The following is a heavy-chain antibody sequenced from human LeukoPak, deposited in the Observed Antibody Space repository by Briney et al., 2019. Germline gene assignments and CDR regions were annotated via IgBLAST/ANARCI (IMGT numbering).Heavy chain of an antibody. Sequence: PGGSLRLSCAASGFTFDDYTMHWVRQAPGKGLEWVSLISWDGDSTYYADSVKGRFTISRDNSKNSLYLQMNSLRTEDTALYYCAKETEIGYYFDYWGQGTLVTVSS. V-gene: IGHV3-43*01. CDR1: GFTFDDYT. CDR3: AKETEIGYYFDY. CDR2: ISWDGDST. D-gene: IGHD1-1*01. J-gene: IGHJ4*02.